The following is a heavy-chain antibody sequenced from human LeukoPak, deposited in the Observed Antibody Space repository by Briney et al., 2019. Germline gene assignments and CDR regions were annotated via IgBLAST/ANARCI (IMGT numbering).Heavy chain of an antibody. J-gene: IGHJ4*02. CDR3: ARAPIAAAGAPKNVDY. CDR2: IYYSGST. V-gene: IGHV4-30-4*08. CDR1: GGSISSGEYY. Sequence: PSQTLSLTCTVSGGSISSGEYYWRWIRQPPGKGLEWIGYIYYSGSTYYNPSLKSRVTISVDTSKNQFSLKLSSVTAADTAVYYCARAPIAAAGAPKNVDYWGQGTLVTVSS. D-gene: IGHD6-13*01.